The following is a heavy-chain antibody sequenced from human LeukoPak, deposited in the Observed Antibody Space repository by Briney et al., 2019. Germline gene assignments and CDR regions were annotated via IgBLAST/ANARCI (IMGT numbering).Heavy chain of an antibody. J-gene: IGHJ5*02. CDR2: IIPILGIA. D-gene: IGHD3-3*01. CDR3: ARERVGYDFWSGLQNWFDP. V-gene: IGHV1-69*04. CDR1: GGTFSSYA. Sequence: ASVKVSCKASGGTFSSYAISWVRQAPGQGLEWMGRIIPILGIANYAQKFQGRVTITADKSTSTAYMELSSLRSEDTAVYYCARERVGYDFWSGLQNWFDPWGQGTLVTVSS.